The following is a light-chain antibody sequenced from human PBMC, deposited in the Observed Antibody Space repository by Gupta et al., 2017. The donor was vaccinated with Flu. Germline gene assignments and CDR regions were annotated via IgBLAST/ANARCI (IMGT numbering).Light chain of an antibody. Sequence: VTISCTGTSRDAVGDDYVSWYHHPPATAPNLLIYVVAGRPSGVPDRFSGSKSGNTASLTISGLQAEDEADYYCCSYAGSNTVLVFGGGTKLTVL. CDR2: VVA. J-gene: IGLJ3*02. CDR3: CSYAGSNTVLV. V-gene: IGLV2-11*01. CDR1: SRDAVGDDY.